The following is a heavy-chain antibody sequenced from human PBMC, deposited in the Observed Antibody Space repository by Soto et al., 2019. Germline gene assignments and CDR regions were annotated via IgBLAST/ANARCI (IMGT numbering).Heavy chain of an antibody. CDR2: ISGSGGST. V-gene: IGHV3-23*01. CDR1: GFTFSSYA. CDR3: AKVPYSRSSGWFDP. Sequence: EVQLLESGGGLVQPGGSLRLSCAASGFTFSSYAMSWVRQAPGKGLEWVSTISGSGGSTYYADSVKGRFTISRDNSKNTLNLQMNSLRAEDTAVYYCAKVPYSRSSGWFDPWGQGTLVTVSS. J-gene: IGHJ5*02. D-gene: IGHD6-6*01.